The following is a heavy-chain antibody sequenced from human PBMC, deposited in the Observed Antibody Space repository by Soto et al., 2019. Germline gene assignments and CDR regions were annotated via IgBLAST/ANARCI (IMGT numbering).Heavy chain of an antibody. CDR1: GGSISSGGYY. CDR2: IYYSGST. D-gene: IGHD1-1*01. J-gene: IGHJ4*02. CDR3: ARAIFGREPPSH. Sequence: QVQLQESGPGLVKPSQTLSLTCTVSGGSISSGGYYWSWIRQHPGKGLEWIGYIYYSGSTYYNPSLMSRFTRPVDTSKNQFSRKLSSVTAADTAVYYCARAIFGREPPSHWGQGTLVTVSS. V-gene: IGHV4-31*03.